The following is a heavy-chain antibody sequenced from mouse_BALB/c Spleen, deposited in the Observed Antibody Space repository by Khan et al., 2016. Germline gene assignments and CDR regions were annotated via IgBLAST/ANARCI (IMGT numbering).Heavy chain of an antibody. CDR3: ASYYDYDGGFAY. D-gene: IGHD2-4*01. CDR2: IWGDGST. Sequence: VKLEESGPGLVAPSQSLSITCTVSGFSLTGFSVNWVRQPPGKGLEWLGMIWGDGSTDYNSALNSRLSISKDNSKSQVFLKMNSLQTDDTARYYGASYYDYDGGFAYWGQGTLVTVSA. CDR1: GFSLTGFS. J-gene: IGHJ3*01. V-gene: IGHV2-6-7*01.